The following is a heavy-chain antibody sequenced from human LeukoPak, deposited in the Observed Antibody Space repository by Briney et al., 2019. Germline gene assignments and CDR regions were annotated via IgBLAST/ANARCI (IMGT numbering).Heavy chain of an antibody. D-gene: IGHD2-15*01. V-gene: IGHV3-21*01. CDR1: GFTFSSYS. J-gene: IGHJ4*02. CDR3: ARGHRSGGSCYSVDY. CDR2: ISSSSSYI. Sequence: PGGSLRLSCAASGFTFSSYSMNWVRQAPGKGLEWVSSISSSSSYIYYADSVKGRFTISRDNAKNSLYLQMNSLRAEDTAVYYCARGHRSGGSCYSVDYWGQGTLVTVSS.